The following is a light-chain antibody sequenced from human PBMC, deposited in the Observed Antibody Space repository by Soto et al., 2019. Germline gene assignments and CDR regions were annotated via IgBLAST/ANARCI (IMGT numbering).Light chain of an antibody. CDR2: TIS. V-gene: IGKV2-30*01. CDR1: QCLVLSDGNTY. J-gene: IGKJ1*01. CDR3: MQRAHWPWT. Sequence: DVVMTQSPLSLPVPLGQPRSISCRSCQCLVLSDGNTYLSWFHTRPGQSPRRLIYTISDRASGVPDRVSGSGSGTDVTLKISGLEAEDVGVYDGMQRAHWPWTFGPGTKVDIK.